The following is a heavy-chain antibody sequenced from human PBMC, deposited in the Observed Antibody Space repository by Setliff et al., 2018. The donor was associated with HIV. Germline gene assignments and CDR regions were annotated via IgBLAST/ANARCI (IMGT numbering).Heavy chain of an antibody. V-gene: IGHV3-21*01. Sequence: GGSLRLSCVASGFTFSSYSMNWVRQAPGKGLEWVSSISSSSSYIYYADSVKGRFTISRDNAKNSLYLQMNSLSPEDTAVYYCARERGKYCSGGRCYKENAFDLWGQGTMVTVSS. CDR2: ISSSSSYI. J-gene: IGHJ3*01. CDR1: GFTFSSYS. CDR3: ARERGKYCSGGRCYKENAFDL. D-gene: IGHD2-15*01.